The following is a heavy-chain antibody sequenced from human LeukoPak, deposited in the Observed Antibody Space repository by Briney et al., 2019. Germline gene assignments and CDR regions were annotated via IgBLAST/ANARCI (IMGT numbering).Heavy chain of an antibody. J-gene: IGHJ4*02. D-gene: IGHD3-10*01. CDR3: ARGVIWFGELLY. Sequence: SETLSLTCTVSGYSISSGYYWGWIRQPPGKGLEWIGSIYHSGSTYYNPSLKSRVTISVDTSKNQFSLKLSSVTAADTAVYYCARGVIWFGELLYWGQGTLVTVSS. CDR1: GYSISSGYY. CDR2: IYHSGST. V-gene: IGHV4-38-2*02.